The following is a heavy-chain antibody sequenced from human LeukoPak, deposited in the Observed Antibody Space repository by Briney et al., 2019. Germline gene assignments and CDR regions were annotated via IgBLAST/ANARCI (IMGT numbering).Heavy chain of an antibody. D-gene: IGHD4/OR15-4a*01. Sequence: SETLSLTCTVSGGSISSYYWSWIRQPPGKGLEWIGYIYYSGSTNYNPSLRSRVTISVHTSRNQFSLNLSSVTAADTAIYYCARHPYGAVNTWGQGTLVTVSS. CDR2: IYYSGST. CDR3: ARHPYGAVNT. CDR1: GGSISSYY. J-gene: IGHJ5*02. V-gene: IGHV4-59*08.